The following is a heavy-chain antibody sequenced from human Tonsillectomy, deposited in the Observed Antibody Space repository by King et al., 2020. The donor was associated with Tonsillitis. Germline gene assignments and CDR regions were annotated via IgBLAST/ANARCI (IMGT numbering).Heavy chain of an antibody. V-gene: IGHV1-3*01. J-gene: IGHJ6*02. CDR3: ARHGVRNSAVPPATYGMDV. CDR1: GYTFTTYS. CDR2: INAGNGDT. Sequence: LVQSGAAVSKPAASVNVSCKASGYTFTTYSIHWVRQAPGQRPEWMGWINAGNGDTKYSQNFQGRVTFARDTPENIASMELSGLRSEDTAVYYCARHGVRNSAVPPATYGMDVWGQGSSLTAPS. D-gene: IGHD6-19*01.